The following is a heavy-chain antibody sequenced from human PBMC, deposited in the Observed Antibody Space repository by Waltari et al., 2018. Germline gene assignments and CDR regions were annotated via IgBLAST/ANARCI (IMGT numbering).Heavy chain of an antibody. Sequence: QVQLQESGPGLLRPSETLSLTCPVSGYSIRSGHHWGWIRQPPGKGLEWAGRIDYSGSTNYNPSLKSRVSISIDTSKNQFSLRLTSVTAADTAVYYCAREGYSTSFDYWGRGMLVTGSS. CDR3: AREGYSTSFDY. J-gene: IGHJ4*02. CDR1: GYSIRSGHH. CDR2: IDYSGST. V-gene: IGHV4-38-2*02. D-gene: IGHD6-13*01.